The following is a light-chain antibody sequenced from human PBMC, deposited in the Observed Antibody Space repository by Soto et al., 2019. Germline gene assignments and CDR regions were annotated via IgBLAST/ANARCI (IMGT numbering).Light chain of an antibody. CDR3: QQRSDWPLT. V-gene: IGKV3-11*01. CDR2: GAS. J-gene: IGKJ4*01. CDR1: QNIRTH. Sequence: EIVLTQSPATLSLSPGERATLSCKASQNIRTHLAWYLQKPGQPPRLLIFGASNRATGIPARFSGSGSGTDFTLPISSLEPEDCGLYYCQQRSDWPLTFGGGARVEVK.